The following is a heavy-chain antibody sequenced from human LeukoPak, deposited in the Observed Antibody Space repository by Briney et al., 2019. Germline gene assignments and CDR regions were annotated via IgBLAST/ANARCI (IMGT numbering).Heavy chain of an antibody. D-gene: IGHD5-18*01. CDR3: ARSTAMVNWYFDL. CDR2: IYYSGST. Sequence: SETLSLTCTVSGGSISSYYWSWLRQPPGKGLEWVGYIYYSGSTNYNPSLKSRVTISVDTSKNQFSLKLSSVTAADTAVYYCARSTAMVNWYFDLGGRGTLVTVS. V-gene: IGHV4-59*01. CDR1: GGSISSYY. J-gene: IGHJ2*01.